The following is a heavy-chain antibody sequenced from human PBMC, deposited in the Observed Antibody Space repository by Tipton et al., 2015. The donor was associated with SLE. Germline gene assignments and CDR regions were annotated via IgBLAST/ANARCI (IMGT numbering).Heavy chain of an antibody. V-gene: IGHV4-39*07. CDR3: ARGYCSDGVCYGFGFFDY. J-gene: IGHJ4*02. Sequence: LRLSCTVSGGSIRSSRHFWGWIRQPPGKGLEWIGVLYYSGNTYYNPSLKSPVTLSIDTSKNQFSLKIRSVTAADTAVYFCARGYCSDGVCYGFGFFDYWGQGNLVTVSS. CDR1: GGSIRSSRHF. D-gene: IGHD2-8*01. CDR2: LYYSGNT.